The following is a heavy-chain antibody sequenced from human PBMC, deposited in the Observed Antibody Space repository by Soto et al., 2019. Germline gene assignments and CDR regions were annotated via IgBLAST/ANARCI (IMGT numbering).Heavy chain of an antibody. CDR2: INHSGST. J-gene: IGHJ3*02. Sequence: SETLSLTCAVYGGSFSGYYWSWIRQPPGKGLEWIGEINHSGSTNYNPPLKSRVTISVDTSKNQFSLKLSSVTAADTAVYYCARPLWFGEDDAFDIWGQGTMVTVSS. D-gene: IGHD3-10*01. CDR3: ARPLWFGEDDAFDI. CDR1: GGSFSGYY. V-gene: IGHV4-34*01.